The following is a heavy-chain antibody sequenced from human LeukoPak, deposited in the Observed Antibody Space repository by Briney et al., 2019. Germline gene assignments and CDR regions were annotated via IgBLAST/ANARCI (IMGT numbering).Heavy chain of an antibody. D-gene: IGHD2-15*01. CDR1: GGSISSYY. Sequence: KPSETLSLTCTVSGGSISSYYWSWIRQPAGKGLEWIGCIYTSGSTNYNPSLKSRVTMSVDTSKNQFSLKLSSVTAADTAVYYCAREDIVVVVAATVGYFQHWGQGTLVTVSS. J-gene: IGHJ1*01. CDR3: AREDIVVVVAATVGYFQH. V-gene: IGHV4-4*07. CDR2: IYTSGST.